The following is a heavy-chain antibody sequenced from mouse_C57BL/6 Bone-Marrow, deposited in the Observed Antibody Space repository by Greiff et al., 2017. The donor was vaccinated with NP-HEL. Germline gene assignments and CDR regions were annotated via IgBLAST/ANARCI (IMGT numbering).Heavy chain of an antibody. J-gene: IGHJ4*01. V-gene: IGHV10-1*01. Sequence: EVHLVESGGGLVQPKGSLKLSCAASGFSFNTYAMNWVRQAPGKGLEWVARIRSKSNNYATYYADSVKDRFTISRDDSESMLYLQMNNLKTEDTAMYYCVRHDSSGYAMDYWGQGTSVTVSS. D-gene: IGHD3-2*02. CDR1: GFSFNTYA. CDR3: VRHDSSGYAMDY. CDR2: IRSKSNNYAT.